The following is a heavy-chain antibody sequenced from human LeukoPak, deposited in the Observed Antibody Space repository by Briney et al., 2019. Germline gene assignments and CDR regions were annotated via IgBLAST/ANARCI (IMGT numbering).Heavy chain of an antibody. V-gene: IGHV3-7*01. Sequence: PGGSLRLSCVASGFIFSGYWMSWVRQAPGKGLEWVANIKLDGSEKYYVDSVKGRFTISRDNAKNSLYLQMNNLRVDDTAVYYCARATLYLDVWGKGTTVTVSS. CDR1: GFIFSGYW. D-gene: IGHD2/OR15-2a*01. J-gene: IGHJ6*03. CDR3: ARATLYLDV. CDR2: IKLDGSEK.